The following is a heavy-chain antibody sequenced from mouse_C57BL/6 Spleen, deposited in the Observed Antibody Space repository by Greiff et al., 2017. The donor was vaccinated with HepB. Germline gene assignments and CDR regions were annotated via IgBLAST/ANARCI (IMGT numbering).Heavy chain of an antibody. CDR1: GFSLTSYG. D-gene: IGHD3-2*02. Sequence: VMLVESGPGLVQPSQSLSITCTVSGFSLTSYGVHWVRQSPGKGLEWLGVIWSGGSTDYNAAFISRLSISKDNSKSQVFFKMNSLQADDTAIYYCARGGSGYGYFDYWGQGTTLTVSS. J-gene: IGHJ2*01. V-gene: IGHV2-2*01. CDR3: ARGGSGYGYFDY. CDR2: IWSGGST.